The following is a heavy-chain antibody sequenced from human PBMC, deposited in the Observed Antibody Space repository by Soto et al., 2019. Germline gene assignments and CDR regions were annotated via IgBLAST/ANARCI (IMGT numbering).Heavy chain of an antibody. J-gene: IGHJ5*02. V-gene: IGHV4-30-4*01. D-gene: IGHD3-16*01. CDR2: IYYSGGT. CDR1: GGAISSGDYY. Sequence: QVQLQESGPGLVKPSPTLSLTCTVSGGAISSGDYYWSWIRQTPGKGLEWIGFIYYSGGTYYKPSLKSRVTISVDTSKNQFSLNLSSVTAADTAVYYCARASTGELWVYANWFDPWGPGTLVTVSS. CDR3: ARASTGELWVYANWFDP.